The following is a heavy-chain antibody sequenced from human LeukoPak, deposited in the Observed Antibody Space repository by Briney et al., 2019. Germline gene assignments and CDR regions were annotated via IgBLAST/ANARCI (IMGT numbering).Heavy chain of an antibody. CDR2: IYYSGST. Sequence: SETLSLTCTVSGGSISSGGYYWSWIRQPPGKGLEWIGYIYYSGSTNYNPSLKSRVTISVDTSKNQFSLKLSSVTAADTAVYYCARLTRLAPLGYFDYWGQGTLVTVSS. D-gene: IGHD3-16*01. CDR1: GGSISSGGYY. J-gene: IGHJ4*02. V-gene: IGHV4-61*08. CDR3: ARLTRLAPLGYFDY.